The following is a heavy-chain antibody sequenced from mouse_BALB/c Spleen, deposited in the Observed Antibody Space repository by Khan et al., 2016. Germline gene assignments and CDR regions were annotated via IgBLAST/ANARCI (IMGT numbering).Heavy chain of an antibody. CDR1: GDSITSGY. CDR2: IRYSGST. V-gene: IGHV3-8*02. D-gene: IGHD2-12*01. J-gene: IGHJ1*01. Sequence: VRLQESGPSLVKPSPSLSLTCSVTGDSITSGYWHWIRQLPGNKLEYMGYIRYSGSTYYNPSLKSRISITRDTSTYQSSLQLHSVPTADTATCYGARYYSQIYCYFDVWGAGTTVTVSS. CDR3: ARYYSQIYCYFDV.